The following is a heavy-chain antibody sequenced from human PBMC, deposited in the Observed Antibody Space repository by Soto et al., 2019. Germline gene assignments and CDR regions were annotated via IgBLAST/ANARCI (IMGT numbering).Heavy chain of an antibody. J-gene: IGHJ4*02. V-gene: IGHV2-5*02. CDR1: GFSLYTRGVG. CDR3: ARGDSTGYYPY. CDR2: IYWDDAK. D-gene: IGHD3-22*01. Sequence: SGPTLVNPTQTLTLTCTFSGFSLYTRGVGVGWIRQPPGKALEWLALIYWDDAKRYSPSLKSRVTVTKDTSKNQVVLTMTDMQPIDTATYYCARGDSTGYYPYWGQGTPVTVSS.